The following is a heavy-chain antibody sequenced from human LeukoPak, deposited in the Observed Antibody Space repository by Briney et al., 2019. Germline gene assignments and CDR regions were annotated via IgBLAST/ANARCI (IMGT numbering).Heavy chain of an antibody. CDR2: TYYRSKWYN. V-gene: IGHV6-1*01. CDR3: ARDLSPYILTGEEGRWADDAFDI. CDR1: GDSVSSNSAA. Sequence: SQTLSLTCAISGDSVSSNSAAWNWIRQSPSRGLESLGRTYYRSKWYNDYAVSVKSRITINPDTSKNQFSLQLNSVTPEDTAVYYCARDLSPYILTGEEGRWADDAFDIWGQGTMVTVSS. D-gene: IGHD3-9*01. J-gene: IGHJ3*02.